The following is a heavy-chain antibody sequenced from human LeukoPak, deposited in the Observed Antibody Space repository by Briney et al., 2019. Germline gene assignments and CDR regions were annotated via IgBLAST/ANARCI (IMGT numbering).Heavy chain of an antibody. CDR3: AREQWFGELGGYNWFDP. V-gene: IGHV4-61*05. CDR1: GGSISSSSYY. CDR2: IYYSGST. D-gene: IGHD3-10*01. Sequence: SETLSLTCTVSGGSISSSSYYWGWIRQPPGKGLEWIGYIYYSGSTNYNPSLKSRVTISVDTSKNQFSLKLSSVTAADTAVYYCAREQWFGELGGYNWFDPWGQGTLVTVSS. J-gene: IGHJ5*02.